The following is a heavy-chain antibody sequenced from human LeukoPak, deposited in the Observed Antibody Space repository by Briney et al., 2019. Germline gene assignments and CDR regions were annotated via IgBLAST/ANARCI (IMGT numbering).Heavy chain of an antibody. Sequence: PSETLSLTCAVSGGSISSSNWWSWVRQPPGKGLEWIGEIYHSGSTNYNPSLKSRVTISVDTSKNQFSLKLSSVTAADTAVYYCARAKRVAVAAFDYWGQGTLVTVSS. J-gene: IGHJ4*02. CDR1: GGSISSSNW. CDR2: IYHSGST. D-gene: IGHD6-19*01. CDR3: ARAKRVAVAAFDY. V-gene: IGHV4-4*02.